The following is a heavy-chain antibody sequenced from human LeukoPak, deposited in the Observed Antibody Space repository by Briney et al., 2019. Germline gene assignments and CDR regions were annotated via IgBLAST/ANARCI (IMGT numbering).Heavy chain of an antibody. CDR2: IYPGDSDT. D-gene: IGHD6-13*01. J-gene: IGHJ4*02. V-gene: IGHV5-51*01. CDR1: GYGFTSYW. CDR3: ARRAAAAGTVYYYFDY. Sequence: GESLKISCKGSGYGFTSYWIGWVRPMPGKGLEWMGIIYPGDSDTRYSPSFQGQVTISADKSITTAYLQWSSLKASDTAIYYCARRAAAAGTVYYYFDYWGQGTLVTVSS.